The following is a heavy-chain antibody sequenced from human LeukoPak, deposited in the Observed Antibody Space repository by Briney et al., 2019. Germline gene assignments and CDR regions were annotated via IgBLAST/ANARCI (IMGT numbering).Heavy chain of an antibody. J-gene: IGHJ3*02. V-gene: IGHV1-46*01. Sequence: GASVTVSCKASGYTFTSYYMHWVRQAPGQGLEWMGIINPSGGSTSYAQKFQGRVTMTRDMSTSTVYMELSSLRSEDTAVYYCASGVVADLRVDAFDIWGQGTMVTVSS. D-gene: IGHD2-15*01. CDR1: GYTFTSYY. CDR2: INPSGGST. CDR3: ASGVVADLRVDAFDI.